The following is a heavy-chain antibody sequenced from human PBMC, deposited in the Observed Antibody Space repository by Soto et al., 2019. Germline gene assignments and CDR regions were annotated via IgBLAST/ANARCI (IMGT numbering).Heavy chain of an antibody. J-gene: IGHJ4*02. Sequence: ASVKVSCKASGYTLTSYGISWVRQAPGQGLEWMGWISAYNGNTNYAQKLQGRVTMTTDTSTSTAYMELRSLRSDDTAVYYCARALLPLYPSYSRPGSPFDYWGQGTLVTVSS. CDR2: ISAYNGNT. V-gene: IGHV1-18*01. D-gene: IGHD6-13*01. CDR3: ARALLPLYPSYSRPGSPFDY. CDR1: GYTLTSYG.